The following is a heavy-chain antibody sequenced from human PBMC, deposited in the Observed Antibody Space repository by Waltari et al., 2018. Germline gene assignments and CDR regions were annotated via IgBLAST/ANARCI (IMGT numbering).Heavy chain of an antibody. V-gene: IGHV3-23*01. CDR3: AKDSSGWPYYFDY. CDR1: GFSFSRYA. CDR2: IRRDGGRT. Sequence: EVQLLESGGGLVQPGGSLRLSCAVSGFSFSRYAMSWVRQAPGQGLEWISAIRRDGGRTNYADSVKGRFTVSRDNSKNTLYLQMNSLRAEDTAIYYCAKDSSGWPYYFDYWGQGTLVTVSS. D-gene: IGHD6-19*01. J-gene: IGHJ4*02.